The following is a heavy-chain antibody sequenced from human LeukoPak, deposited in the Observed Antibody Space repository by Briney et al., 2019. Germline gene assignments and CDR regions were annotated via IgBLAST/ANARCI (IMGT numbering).Heavy chain of an antibody. CDR3: ARSGSTGYSLDY. CDR2: IDPNSGDT. J-gene: IGHJ4*02. V-gene: IGHV1-2*02. D-gene: IGHD3-22*01. CDR1: GYSFIGYF. Sequence: EASVKVSCKASGYSFIGYFIHWVRQAPGQGLEWMGCIDPNSGDTKYAQKFQGRVSMPRDTSTRTAYMELSRLRSDDTAVYFCARSGSTGYSLDYWGQGTLVTVSS.